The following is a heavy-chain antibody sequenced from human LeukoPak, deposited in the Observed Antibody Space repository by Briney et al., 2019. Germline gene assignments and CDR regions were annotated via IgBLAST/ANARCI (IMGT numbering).Heavy chain of an antibody. D-gene: IGHD5-24*01. CDR3: ATLTIDGYNPHFDY. V-gene: IGHV1-24*01. CDR1: GDSVTELS. CDR2: FDPEDGET. J-gene: IGHJ4*02. Sequence: ASVKVSCKVSGDSVTELSIHWVRQAPGKGPEWMGGFDPEDGETTYAQKFQGRVSMTEDTSRDTAYMELSSLRSEDTAIYYCATLTIDGYNPHFDYWGQGTLVTVSS.